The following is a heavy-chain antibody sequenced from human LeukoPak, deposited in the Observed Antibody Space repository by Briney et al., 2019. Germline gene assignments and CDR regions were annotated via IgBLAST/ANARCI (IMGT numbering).Heavy chain of an antibody. Sequence: GGSLRLSCAASGFTVSSNYMSWVRPAPGKGLKWVSVIYNDGRTYYADSVKGRFTISRDNSKNTLYLQMNSLRAEDTAVYYCARGYCSGGSCYSVYFDYWGQGTLVTVSS. CDR1: GFTVSSNY. CDR3: ARGYCSGGSCYSVYFDY. CDR2: IYNDGRT. V-gene: IGHV3-53*01. J-gene: IGHJ4*02. D-gene: IGHD2-15*01.